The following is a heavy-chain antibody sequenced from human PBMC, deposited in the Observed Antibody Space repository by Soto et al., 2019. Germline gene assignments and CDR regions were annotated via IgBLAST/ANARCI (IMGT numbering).Heavy chain of an antibody. Sequence: SETLSLTYTVSGASISGFYWSWIRKSAGKGLEWIGRIYATGTTDYNPSLKSRVMMSVDTSKKQFSLKLRSVTAADTAVYYCVRDGTKTLRDWFDPWGQGISVTVSS. CDR2: IYATGTT. D-gene: IGHD1-1*01. V-gene: IGHV4-4*07. CDR3: VRDGTKTLRDWFDP. CDR1: GASISGFY. J-gene: IGHJ5*02.